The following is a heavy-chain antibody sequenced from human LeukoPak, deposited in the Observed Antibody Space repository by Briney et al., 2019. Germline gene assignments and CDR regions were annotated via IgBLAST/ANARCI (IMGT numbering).Heavy chain of an antibody. CDR2: ISLGGGGT. V-gene: IGHV3-23*01. Sequence: GESLRLSCAASGFTFSSYAMTCVRQAPGKGLEWVSSISLGGGGTYYADSVKGRFTVSRDNSKNILYLQMNSLRDGDTAVYYCAKTVFVDFASNSRFDYWGQGTLVTVSS. CDR1: GFTFSSYA. J-gene: IGHJ4*02. D-gene: IGHD2-2*01. CDR3: AKTVFVDFASNSRFDY.